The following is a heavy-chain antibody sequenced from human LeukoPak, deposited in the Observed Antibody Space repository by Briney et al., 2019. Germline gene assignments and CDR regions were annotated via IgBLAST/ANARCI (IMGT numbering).Heavy chain of an antibody. V-gene: IGHV3-74*01. CDR2: INPGGSTT. CDR3: ARVGVGSYHFDD. D-gene: IGHD3-10*01. J-gene: IGHJ4*02. CDR1: GFTFSSYW. Sequence: GGSLRLSCAASGFTFSSYWMHWVRQAPEKGLVWASRINPGGSTTTYADSVEGRFTISRDNARNTLYLQMNSLRVEDTAVYYCARVGVGSYHFDDWGQGTLVTVSS.